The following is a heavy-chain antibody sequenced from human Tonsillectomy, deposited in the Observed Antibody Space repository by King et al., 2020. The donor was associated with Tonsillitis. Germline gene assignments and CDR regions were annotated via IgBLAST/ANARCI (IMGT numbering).Heavy chain of an antibody. Sequence: MQLQESGPGLVKPSETLYLTCTVSGCSISSSSYYWDWIRQPPGKGLEWIGNVYFSGSTYYNPSLKSRVTISVDTSKNQFSLKLSSVTAADTAVYYCARPGAQWVAFDTWGQGTLVTVSS. J-gene: IGHJ4*02. CDR2: VYFSGST. CDR1: GCSISSSSYY. CDR3: ARPGAQWVAFDT. V-gene: IGHV4-39*07. D-gene: IGHD6-19*01.